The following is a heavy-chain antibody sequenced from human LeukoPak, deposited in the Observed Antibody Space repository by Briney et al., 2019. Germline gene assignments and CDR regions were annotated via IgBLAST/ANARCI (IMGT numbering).Heavy chain of an antibody. CDR2: IYYSGST. CDR1: GGSISRYY. Sequence: PSETLSLTCTVSGGSISRYYWGWIRQPPGKGLEWIGSIYYSGSTYYNPSLKSRVTISVDTSKNQFSLKLSSVTAADTAVYYCARVMEKDSSSWGYYYYYYMDVWGKGTTVTVSS. V-gene: IGHV4-39*07. J-gene: IGHJ6*03. D-gene: IGHD6-13*01. CDR3: ARVMEKDSSSWGYYYYYYMDV.